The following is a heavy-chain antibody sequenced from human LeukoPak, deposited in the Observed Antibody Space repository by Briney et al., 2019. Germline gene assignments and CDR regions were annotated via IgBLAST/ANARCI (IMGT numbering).Heavy chain of an antibody. D-gene: IGHD5-24*01. J-gene: IGHJ4*02. CDR2: ISSSSSYI. CDR3: ARVEMATSSPFDY. CDR1: GFTFTNEF. Sequence: GGSLRLSCTASGFTFTNEFMTWVRQAPGKGLEWVSSISSSSSYIYYADSVKGRFTISRDNAKNSLYLQMNSLRAEDTAVYYCARVEMATSSPFDYWGQGTLVTVSS. V-gene: IGHV3-21*01.